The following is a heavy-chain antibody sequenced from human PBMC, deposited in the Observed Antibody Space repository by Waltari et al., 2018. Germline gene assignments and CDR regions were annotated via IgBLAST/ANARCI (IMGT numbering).Heavy chain of an antibody. CDR1: GFTVSRNY. CDR2: MYSVGTT. CDR3: ARATYSYGSGSYPFDY. V-gene: IGHV3-53*01. J-gene: IGHJ4*02. D-gene: IGHD3-10*01. Sequence: EVQLVESGGGLIQPGGSLRLSCAASGFTVSRNYMNWVRQAPGKGVGGVSVMYSVGTTYYADSGKGRFTISRDNSKNTLYLQMNRLTAEDTAVYYCARATYSYGSGSYPFDYWGQGTLVTVSS.